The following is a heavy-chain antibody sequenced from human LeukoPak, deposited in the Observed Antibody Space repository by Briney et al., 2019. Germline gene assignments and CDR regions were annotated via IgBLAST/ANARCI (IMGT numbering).Heavy chain of an antibody. J-gene: IGHJ5*02. CDR1: GGSISSGSYY. V-gene: IGHV4-61*02. Sequence: SETLSLTCTVSGGSISSGSYYWSWIRQPAGKGLEWIGRIYTSGSTNYNPSLKSRVTISVDTSKNQFSLKLSSVTAADTAVYYCARDQSWFDPWGQGTLVTVSS. CDR3: ARDQSWFDP. CDR2: IYTSGST.